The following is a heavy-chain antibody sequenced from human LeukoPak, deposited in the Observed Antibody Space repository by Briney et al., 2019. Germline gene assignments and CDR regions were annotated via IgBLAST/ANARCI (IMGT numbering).Heavy chain of an antibody. CDR1: GGSISSGSYY. D-gene: IGHD2-21*01. V-gene: IGHV4-61*02. J-gene: IGHJ6*04. CDR3: ARDLSRVWSSQGDV. CDR2: IYTSGST. Sequence: PSQTLSLTCTVSGGSISSGSYYWSWIRQPAGKGLEWIGRIYTSGSTNYNPSLKSRVTISVDTSKNQFSLKLSSVTAADTAVYYCARDLSRVWSSQGDVWGKGTTVTVSS.